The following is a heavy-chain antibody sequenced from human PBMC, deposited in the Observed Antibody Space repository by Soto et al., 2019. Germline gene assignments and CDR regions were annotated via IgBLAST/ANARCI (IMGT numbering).Heavy chain of an antibody. J-gene: IGHJ6*03. Sequence: SVKVSCKASGGTFSSYAISWVRQAPGQGLEWMGGIIPIFGTANYAQKFQGRVTITRDESTSTAYMEVSGLRSEDTAVYYCARDQEPSTLYYDYYYMDVWGKGTTVTVSS. CDR1: GGTFSSYA. CDR3: ARDQEPSTLYYDYYYMDV. V-gene: IGHV1-69*05. CDR2: IIPIFGTA.